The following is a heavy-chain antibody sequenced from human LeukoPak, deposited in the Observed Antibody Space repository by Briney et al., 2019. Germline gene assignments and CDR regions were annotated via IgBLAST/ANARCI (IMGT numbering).Heavy chain of an antibody. CDR1: GFTFSSYS. Sequence: RGSLRLSCAASGFTFSSYSMNWVRQAPGKGLEWVSSISSSSSYIYYADSVKGRFTISRDNAKNSLYLQMNSLRAEDTAVYYCARDPHSSVDCWGQGTLVAVSS. V-gene: IGHV3-21*01. CDR3: ARDPHSSVDC. D-gene: IGHD6-19*01. J-gene: IGHJ4*02. CDR2: ISSSSSYI.